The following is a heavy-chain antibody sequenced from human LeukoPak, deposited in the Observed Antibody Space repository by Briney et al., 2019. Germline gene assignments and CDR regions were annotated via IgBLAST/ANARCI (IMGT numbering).Heavy chain of an antibody. CDR2: TYYRSKWYN. CDR3: ARDLLVYDGIIAAAGPHYYYYGMDV. CDR1: GDSVSSNSAA. J-gene: IGHJ6*02. V-gene: IGHV6-1*01. Sequence: LSLTCAISGDSVSSNSAAWNWIRQSPSRGLEWLGRTYYRSKWYNDYAVSVKSRITINPDTSKNQFSLQLNSVTPEDTAVYYCARDLLVYDGIIAAAGPHYYYYGMDVWGQGTTVTVSS. D-gene: IGHD6-13*01.